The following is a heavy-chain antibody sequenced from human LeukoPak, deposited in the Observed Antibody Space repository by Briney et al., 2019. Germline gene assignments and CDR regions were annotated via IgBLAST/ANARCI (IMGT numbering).Heavy chain of an antibody. J-gene: IGHJ4*02. V-gene: IGHV3-30*18. D-gene: IGHD2-21*02. CDR3: AKDAYCGGDCYSSFYDY. CDR2: ISYDGSNK. CDR1: GFTFSSYG. Sequence: PGGSLRLSCAASGFTFSSYGMHWVRQAPGKGLEWVAVISYDGSNKYYADSVKGRFTISRDNSKNTLYLQMNSLRAEDTAVYYCAKDAYCGGDCYSSFYDYWGQGTLVTVSS.